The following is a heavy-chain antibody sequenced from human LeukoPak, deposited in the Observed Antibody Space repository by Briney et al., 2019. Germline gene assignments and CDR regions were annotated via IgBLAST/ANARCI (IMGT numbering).Heavy chain of an antibody. V-gene: IGHV3-21*01. CDR1: GFSFSSYN. CDR3: ASTPNGVAAIYFDY. D-gene: IGHD2-15*01. CDR2: ITTSSTYT. Sequence: GGSLRLSCEASGFSFSSYNMDWVRQTPGKGLEWISSITTSSTYTFHADSVKGRFTISRDNAKNTLYLQMNSLRAGDTAVYYCASTPNGVAAIYFDYWGQGTLVTVSS. J-gene: IGHJ4*02.